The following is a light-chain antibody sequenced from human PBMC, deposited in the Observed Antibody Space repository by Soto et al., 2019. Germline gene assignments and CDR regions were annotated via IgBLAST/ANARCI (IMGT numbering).Light chain of an antibody. Sequence: QMTQSPSTLSASVGDRVTITCRASESIDSWLAWHQQKPGRAPKLLISKASSLESGVPSRFSGSGFGTEFTLTISSLQPDDFATYYCQQYNSYRAFGQGTKVDIK. CDR3: QQYNSYRA. CDR1: ESIDSW. CDR2: KAS. V-gene: IGKV1-5*03. J-gene: IGKJ1*01.